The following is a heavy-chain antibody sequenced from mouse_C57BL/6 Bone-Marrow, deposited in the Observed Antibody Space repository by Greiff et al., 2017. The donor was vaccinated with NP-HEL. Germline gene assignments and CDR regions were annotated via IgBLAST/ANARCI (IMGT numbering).Heavy chain of an antibody. CDR3: ARERDEEYYFDY. CDR2: ISDGGSYT. Sequence: VQLQEPGGGLVKPGRSLKLSCEASGFTFSSYAMSWVSQTPEKRLEWVATISDGGSYTYYPDNVKGRFTISIATATNTPYLQMSRLKSEDTAMYDSARERDEEYYFDYWGQGTTLTVSS. D-gene: IGHD3-3*01. CDR1: GFTFSSYA. J-gene: IGHJ2*01. V-gene: IGHV5-4*01.